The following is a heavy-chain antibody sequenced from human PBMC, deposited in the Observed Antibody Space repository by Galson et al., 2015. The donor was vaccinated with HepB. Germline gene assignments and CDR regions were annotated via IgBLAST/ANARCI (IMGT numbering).Heavy chain of an antibody. V-gene: IGHV3-30*18. CDR2: ISCDTSNN. J-gene: IGHJ6*02. D-gene: IGHD3-16*01. CDR1: GFTFSNYG. CDR3: AKDLNMISFADSGGMDA. Sequence: SLRLSCAASGFTFSNYGMHWVRQAPGKGLEWMAFISCDTSNNYYADSVKGRFTISRDNSENTFYLHMNSLRAEDTAVYYCAKDLNMISFADSGGMDAWGQGTTVTVSS.